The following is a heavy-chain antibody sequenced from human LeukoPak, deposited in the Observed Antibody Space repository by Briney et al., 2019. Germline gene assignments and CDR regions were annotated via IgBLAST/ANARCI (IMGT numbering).Heavy chain of an antibody. CDR3: AKVGIVVVITGAFDI. CDR2: ISGSGGST. V-gene: IGHV3-23*01. Sequence: GGSLRLSCAASGFTFSSYAMSSVRQAPGNGLEWVSAISGSGGSTYYADSVKGRFTISRDNSKNTLYLQMNSLRAEDTAVYYCAKVGIVVVITGAFDIWGQGTMVTVSS. CDR1: GFTFSSYA. J-gene: IGHJ3*02. D-gene: IGHD3-22*01.